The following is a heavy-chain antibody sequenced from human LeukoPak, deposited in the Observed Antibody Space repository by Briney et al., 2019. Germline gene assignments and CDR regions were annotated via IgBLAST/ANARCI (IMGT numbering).Heavy chain of an antibody. J-gene: IGHJ4*02. Sequence: GGSLRLSCAASGFTFSSYWMSWVRQAPGKGLEWVAVISYDGSNKYYADSVKGRFTISRDNSKNTLYLQMNSLRAEDTAVYYCARDMIGDCSSTSCYTFLDYWGQGTLVTVSS. CDR3: ARDMIGDCSSTSCYTFLDY. V-gene: IGHV3-30-3*01. D-gene: IGHD2-2*02. CDR2: ISYDGSNK. CDR1: GFTFSSYW.